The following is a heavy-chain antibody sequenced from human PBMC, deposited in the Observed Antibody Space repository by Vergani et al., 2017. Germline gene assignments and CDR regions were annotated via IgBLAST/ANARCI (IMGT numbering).Heavy chain of an antibody. V-gene: IGHV3-30*03. CDR2: ISYDGSNK. CDR1: GFTFSSYS. D-gene: IGHD2-2*01. CDR3: ARDIVVVPAAIKVGAFDI. J-gene: IGHJ3*02. Sequence: VQLVESGGGLVQPGGSLRLSCAASGFTFSSYSMNWVRQAPGKGLEWVAVISYDGSNKYYADSVKGRFTISRDNSKNTLYLQMNSLRAEDTAVYYCARDIVVVPAAIKVGAFDIWGQGTMVTVSS.